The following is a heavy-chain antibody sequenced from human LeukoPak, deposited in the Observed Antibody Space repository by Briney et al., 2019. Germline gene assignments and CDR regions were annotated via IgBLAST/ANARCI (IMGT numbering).Heavy chain of an antibody. CDR3: AREVDRSFGY. CDR1: GFRFSSFW. Sequence: GGSLRLSCEASGFRFSSFWMCWVRQAPGKGPEWVANINQESSEKYYVDSVRGRFTISRDNAKNSLSLQMNSLRVEDTAVYYCAREVDRSFGYWGQGDLVTVSS. J-gene: IGHJ4*02. CDR2: INQESSEK. D-gene: IGHD2-15*01. V-gene: IGHV3-7*01.